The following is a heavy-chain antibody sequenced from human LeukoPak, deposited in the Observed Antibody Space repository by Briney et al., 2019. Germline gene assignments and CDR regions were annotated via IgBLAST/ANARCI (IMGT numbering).Heavy chain of an antibody. D-gene: IGHD1-26*01. CDR3: ARDQGGSDPYYFDY. CDR1: GFTFSSYN. CDR2: ISSSSTYI. J-gene: IGHJ4*02. Sequence: GGSLRLSCAASGFTFSSYNMNWVRQAPGKGLEWVSSISSSSTYIYYADSVKGRFTISRDNAKKSLYLQMNSLRAEDTAVYYCARDQGGSDPYYFDYWGQGTLVTASS. V-gene: IGHV3-21*01.